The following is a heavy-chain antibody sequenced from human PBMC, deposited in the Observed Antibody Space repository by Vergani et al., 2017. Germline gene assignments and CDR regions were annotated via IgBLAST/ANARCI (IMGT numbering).Heavy chain of an antibody. D-gene: IGHD4-17*01. CDR3: ARRLTTVNDYYYYYMDV. J-gene: IGHJ6*03. CDR2: IYYSGST. Sequence: QLQLQESGPGLVKPSETLSLTCTVSGGSISSSSYYWSWIRQPPGKGLEWIGYIYYSGSTNYNPSLKSRVTISVDTSKNQFSLKLSSVTAADTAVYYCARRLTTVNDYYYYYMDVWGKGTTVTVSS. V-gene: IGHV4-61*05. CDR1: GGSISSSSYY.